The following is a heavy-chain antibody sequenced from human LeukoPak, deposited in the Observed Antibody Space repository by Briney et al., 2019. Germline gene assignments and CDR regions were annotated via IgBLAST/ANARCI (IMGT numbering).Heavy chain of an antibody. CDR1: GGSFSGYY. J-gene: IGHJ5*02. CDR3: SRGVPRRITIFGVVISNLTWFDP. V-gene: IGHV4-34*01. D-gene: IGHD3-3*01. CDR2: INHSGIS. Sequence: SETLSLTCAAYGGSFSGYYWSWIRQPPGKGLEWIGEINHSGISNYNPSLKSRVTISLDTSNNQFSLKLSSVTAADTAVYYCSRGVPRRITIFGVVISNLTWFDPWGQGTLVTVSS.